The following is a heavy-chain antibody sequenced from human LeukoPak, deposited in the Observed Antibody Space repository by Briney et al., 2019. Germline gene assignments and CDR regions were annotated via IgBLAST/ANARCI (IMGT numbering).Heavy chain of an antibody. Sequence: GGSLRLSCAASGFTFSTYSMDWVRQAPGKGLEWVSSVSSSSSYKYYADSVMGRFTISRDNAENSLFLQMNSLRAEDTAVYYCARDFLNTLWGQGTLVTVSS. CDR2: VSSSSSYK. J-gene: IGHJ4*02. CDR1: GFTFSTYS. V-gene: IGHV3-21*01. CDR3: ARDFLNTL. D-gene: IGHD3-3*01.